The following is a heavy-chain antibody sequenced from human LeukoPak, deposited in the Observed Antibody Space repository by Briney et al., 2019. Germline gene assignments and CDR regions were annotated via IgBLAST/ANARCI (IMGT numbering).Heavy chain of an antibody. CDR2: RNPNSGNT. CDR3: ARAADYDILTGSTPGDY. D-gene: IGHD3-9*01. Sequence: ASVKVSCKASGYTFTSYDINWVRQATGQGLEWMGWRNPNSGNTGYAQKFQGRVTMTRNTSISTAYMELSSLRSEDTAVYYCARAADYDILTGSTPGDYWGQGTLVTVSS. V-gene: IGHV1-8*01. CDR1: GYTFTSYD. J-gene: IGHJ4*02.